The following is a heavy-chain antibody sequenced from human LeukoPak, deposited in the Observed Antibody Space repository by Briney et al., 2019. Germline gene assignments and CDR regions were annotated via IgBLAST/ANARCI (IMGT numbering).Heavy chain of an antibody. V-gene: IGHV4-4*07. CDR2: IYTSGST. D-gene: IGHD3-9*01. Sequence: SETLSLTCAVYGGSFSGYYWSWIRQPAGKGLEWIGRIYTSGSTNYNPSLKSRVTISVDTSKNQFSLKLSSVTAADTAVYYCARDTTYYDILTGYPSNWFDPWGQGTLVTVSS. CDR1: GGSFSGYY. J-gene: IGHJ5*02. CDR3: ARDTTYYDILTGYPSNWFDP.